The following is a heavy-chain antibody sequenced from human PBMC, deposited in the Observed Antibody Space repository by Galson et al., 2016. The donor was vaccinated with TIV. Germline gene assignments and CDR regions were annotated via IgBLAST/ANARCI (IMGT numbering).Heavy chain of an antibody. CDR3: ARDRVVDATYYYYYYGMDV. J-gene: IGHJ6*02. CDR2: ISDGGNT. D-gene: IGHD2-15*01. V-gene: IGHV3-66*02. CDR1: GLSVSINY. Sequence: SLRLSCAASGLSVSINYMTWVRQAPGKGLEWVSLISDGGNTYYADSVKGRLTISRDNSNNTLFLQMSSLRVEDTAVYYCARDRVVDATYYYYYYGMDVWGQGTAVTVSS.